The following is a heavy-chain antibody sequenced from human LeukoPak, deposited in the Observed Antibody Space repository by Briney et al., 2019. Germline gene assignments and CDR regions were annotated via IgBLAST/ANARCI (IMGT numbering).Heavy chain of an antibody. CDR3: AKRGVVIRVILVGFHKEAYYFDS. V-gene: IGHV3-23*01. J-gene: IGHJ4*02. CDR2: ISDSGGRT. D-gene: IGHD3-22*01. CDR1: GITLSNYG. Sequence: GGSLRLSCAVSGITLSNYGMSWVREAPGKGLEWVAGISDSGGRTNYADSVKGRLTISRDNPKNTLYLQMNSLRAEDTAVYFCAKRGVVIRVILVGFHKEAYYFDSWGQGALVTVSS.